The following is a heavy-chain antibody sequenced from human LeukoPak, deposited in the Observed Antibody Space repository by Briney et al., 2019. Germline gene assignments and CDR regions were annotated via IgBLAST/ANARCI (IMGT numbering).Heavy chain of an antibody. V-gene: IGHV3-30*02. J-gene: IGHJ3*02. CDR1: GFTFSSYG. CDR2: IRYDGSNK. Sequence: GGSLRLSCAASGFTFSSYGMHWVRQAPGKGLEWVAFIRYDGSNKYYADSVKGRFTISRDNSKNTLYLQMNSLRAEDTAVYYCARALRYFYDAFDIWGQGTMVTVSS. D-gene: IGHD3-9*01. CDR3: ARALRYFYDAFDI.